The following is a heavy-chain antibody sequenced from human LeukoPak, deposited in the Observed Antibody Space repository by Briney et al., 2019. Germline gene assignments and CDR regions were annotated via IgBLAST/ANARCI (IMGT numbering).Heavy chain of an antibody. CDR3: AVSRADSSGYYSDY. D-gene: IGHD3-22*01. J-gene: IGHJ4*02. CDR2: IIPIFGTA. V-gene: IGHV1-69*05. Sequence: SMKGSCTASRGTFSSYAISWVRQATGKGREWMGRIIPIFGTANYAQKFQGRVTITTDESTSTAYMELSSLRSEDTAVYYCAVSRADSSGYYSDYWGQGTLVTVSS. CDR1: RGTFSSYA.